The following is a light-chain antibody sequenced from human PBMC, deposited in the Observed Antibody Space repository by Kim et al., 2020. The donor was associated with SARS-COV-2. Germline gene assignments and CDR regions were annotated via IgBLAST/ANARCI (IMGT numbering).Light chain of an antibody. CDR1: LSVVST. Sequence: VSPWETATLSCRASLSVVSTLAWYHQRAVPAPTRHIDGPPASATDTSARFSVSGSGTEFTLTLSSLQSEDVAAYYSEQYNKWACTFGPGNKVDVK. V-gene: IGKV3-15*01. CDR2: GPP. J-gene: IGKJ3*01. CDR3: EQYNKWACT.